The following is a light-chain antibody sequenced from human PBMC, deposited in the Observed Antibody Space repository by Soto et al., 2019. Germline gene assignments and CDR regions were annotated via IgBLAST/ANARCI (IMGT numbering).Light chain of an antibody. CDR3: QSYDSSLSAYV. CDR2: GNN. Sequence: QSALTQPPSVSGAPGRRVTISCTGSTSNIGADYDVHWYQQFPGTAPKLLIYGNNNRPSGVPDRFSGSKSGTSASLAITGLQAGDEADYYCQSYDSSLSAYVFGTGTKLTVL. J-gene: IGLJ1*01. CDR1: TSNIGADYD. V-gene: IGLV1-40*01.